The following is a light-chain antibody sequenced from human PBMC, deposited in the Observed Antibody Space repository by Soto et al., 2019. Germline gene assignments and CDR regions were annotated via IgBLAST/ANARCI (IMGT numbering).Light chain of an antibody. CDR1: QSISSY. J-gene: IGKJ1*01. CDR2: AAS. V-gene: IGKV1-39*01. CDR3: QQSYSIPRT. Sequence: DIQMTQSPSSLSASVGDRVTITCRASQSISSYLNWYQQKPGKAPKLLIYAASSLQSGVPSRFSGSGSGTDFTLTISSLQPEDFATYYCQQSYSIPRTFRQGTKVEIK.